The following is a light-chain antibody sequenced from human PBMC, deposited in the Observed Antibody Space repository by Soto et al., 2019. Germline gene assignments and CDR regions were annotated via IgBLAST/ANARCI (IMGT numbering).Light chain of an antibody. V-gene: IGKV3-20*01. CDR3: QQDGSSPLT. Sequence: EIVLTQSPGTLSLSPGERATLSCRASQSVSSSYLAWYQQKPGQAPRLLVYGASSRATGIPDRFSGSGSGTDFTLTISRLEPEDCAVSYCQQDGSSPLTFGGGTKVEIK. CDR1: QSVSSSY. CDR2: GAS. J-gene: IGKJ4*01.